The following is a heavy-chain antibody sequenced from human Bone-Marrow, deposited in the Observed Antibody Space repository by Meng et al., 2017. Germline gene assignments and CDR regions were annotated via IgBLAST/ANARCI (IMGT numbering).Heavy chain of an antibody. Sequence: LESGPGLVKPSGTPSLTFVVSAGSISSMDWWSWVRQPPGKGLEWIGEIYHGGDTNYNPSLKSRVTIAIDKSKNQFSLKLSSVTAADTAVYYCASWIYSCGWQWGQGALVTVSS. CDR3: ASWIYSCGWQ. J-gene: IGHJ4*02. V-gene: IGHV4/OR15-8*02. CDR2: IYHGGDT. D-gene: IGHD6-19*01. CDR1: AGSISSMDW.